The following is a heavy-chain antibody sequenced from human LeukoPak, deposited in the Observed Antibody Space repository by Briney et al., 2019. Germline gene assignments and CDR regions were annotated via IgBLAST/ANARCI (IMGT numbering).Heavy chain of an antibody. Sequence: GGSLRLSCAASGFTFSSYWMSWVRQAPGKGLEWVANIKQDGSEKYYVDSVKGRFTISRDNAKNSLYLQMNSLTAEDTAVYYCAKVGANPYYDSSGYQGYWGQGTLVTVSS. CDR3: AKVGANPYYDSSGYQGY. V-gene: IGHV3-7*03. CDR1: GFTFSSYW. D-gene: IGHD3-22*01. CDR2: IKQDGSEK. J-gene: IGHJ4*02.